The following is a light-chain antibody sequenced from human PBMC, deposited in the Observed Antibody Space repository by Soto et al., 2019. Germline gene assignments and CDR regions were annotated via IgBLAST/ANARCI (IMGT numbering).Light chain of an antibody. CDR2: GAS. CDR1: QSVTTN. V-gene: IGKV3-15*01. CDR3: QQYDRWPVT. Sequence: MTQSPSTLSVSPGERVTFSCRASQSVTTNLAWYQHKPGQSPRLLISGASTGASGLPPRFSGSGAGTEFTLTIDRLQSADFAVYYCQQYDRWPVTSGGGTKVDIK. J-gene: IGKJ4*01.